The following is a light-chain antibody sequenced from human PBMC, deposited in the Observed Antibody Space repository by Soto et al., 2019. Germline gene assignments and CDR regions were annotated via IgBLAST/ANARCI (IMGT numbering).Light chain of an antibody. J-gene: IGKJ1*01. CDR1: QSVSSK. CDR3: QQYKNGPGT. Sequence: EIVLTQSPGTLSVSPGERATLSCRASQSVSSKLAWYQQKPGQAPRLLFYGASTWATGIPARFSGSGSETEFTLPISNRQSENFAVYYCQQYKNGPGTFGQGNKVEIK. CDR2: GAS. V-gene: IGKV3-15*01.